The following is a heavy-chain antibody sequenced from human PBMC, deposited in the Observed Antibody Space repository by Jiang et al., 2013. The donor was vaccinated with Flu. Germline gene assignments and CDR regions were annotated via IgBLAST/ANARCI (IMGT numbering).Heavy chain of an antibody. D-gene: IGHD3-16*02. CDR2: IKQDGSEK. V-gene: IGHV3-7*03. J-gene: IGHJ3*02. CDR1: GFTFSSYW. CDR3: ARIEDYVWGSYRSTTDDAFDI. Sequence: QLLESGGGLVQPGGSLRLSCAASGFTFSSYWMSWVRQAPGKGLEWVANIKQDGSEKYYVDSVKGRFTISRDNAKNSLYLQMNSLRAEDTAVYYCARIEDYVWGSYRSTTDDAFDIWGQGTMVTVSS.